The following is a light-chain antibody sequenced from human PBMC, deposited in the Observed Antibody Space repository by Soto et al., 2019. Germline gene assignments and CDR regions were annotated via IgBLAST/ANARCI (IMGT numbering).Light chain of an antibody. Sequence: QSVLTQPPSVSAAPGQKVSISCSGGSSNIGNNYVSWYQQFPGTAPKLLIYENDQRASGIPDRFSGSKSGTSATLDITGRQTGDEATYFCATGDSSLNAVFGGGTKLTVL. CDR2: END. J-gene: IGLJ2*01. CDR3: ATGDSSLNAV. V-gene: IGLV1-51*01. CDR1: SSNIGNNY.